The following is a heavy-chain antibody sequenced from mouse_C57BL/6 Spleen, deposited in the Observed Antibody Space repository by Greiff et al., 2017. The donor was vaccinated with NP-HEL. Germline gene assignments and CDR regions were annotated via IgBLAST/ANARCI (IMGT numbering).Heavy chain of an antibody. D-gene: IGHD2-5*01. CDR1: GYSITSGYY. CDR2: ISYDGSN. Sequence: EVKVEESGPGLVKPSQSLSLTCSVTGYSITSGYYWNWIRQFPGNKLEWMGYISYDGSNNYNPSLKNRISITRDTSKNQFFLKLNSVTTEDTATYYCARESNYGGAMDYWGQGTSVTVSS. CDR3: ARESNYGGAMDY. J-gene: IGHJ4*01. V-gene: IGHV3-6*01.